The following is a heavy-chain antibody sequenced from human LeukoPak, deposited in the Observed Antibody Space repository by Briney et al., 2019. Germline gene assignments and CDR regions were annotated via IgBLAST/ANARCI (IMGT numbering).Heavy chain of an antibody. CDR3: ARGSRKKDDSTSYAFDY. D-gene: IGHD3-22*01. J-gene: IGHJ4*02. CDR1: GYTFTGFY. CDR2: INPNSGGT. Sequence: ASVKVSCKASGYTFTGFYMHWVQQAPGQGLEWMGWINPNSGGTSYAQKFQGRVTMTRDTSISTAYMELSSLRSDDTAVYYCARGSRKKDDSTSYAFDYWGQGTLVTVSS. V-gene: IGHV1-2*02.